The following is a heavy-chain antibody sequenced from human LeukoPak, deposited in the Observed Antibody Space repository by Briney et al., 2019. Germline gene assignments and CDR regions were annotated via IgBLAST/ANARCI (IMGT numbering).Heavy chain of an antibody. Sequence: GGSLRLSCAASGFTFDDYDLNWVRQAPGKGLEWVSGISWNGRNTAYAESLKGRFTISRDNAKNSLYLQMNSLRAEDTAVYYCARDLMGIAYRGAFYYWGQGTLVTVSS. D-gene: IGHD6-13*01. CDR2: ISWNGRNT. J-gene: IGHJ4*02. CDR1: GFTFDDYD. CDR3: ARDLMGIAYRGAFYY. V-gene: IGHV3-20*04.